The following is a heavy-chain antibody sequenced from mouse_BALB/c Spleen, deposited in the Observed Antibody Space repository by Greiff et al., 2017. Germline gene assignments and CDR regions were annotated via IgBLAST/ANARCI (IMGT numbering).Heavy chain of an antibody. V-gene: IGHV1-7*01. Sequence: QVQLQQSGAELAKPGASVKMSCKASGYTFTSYWMHWVKQRPGQGLEWIGYINPSTGYTEYNQKFKDKATLTADKSSSTAYMQLSSLTSEDSAVYYCARSLYDGYFLAYWGQGTLVTVSA. CDR2: INPSTGYT. J-gene: IGHJ3*01. CDR3: ARSLYDGYFLAY. D-gene: IGHD2-3*01. CDR1: GYTFTSYW.